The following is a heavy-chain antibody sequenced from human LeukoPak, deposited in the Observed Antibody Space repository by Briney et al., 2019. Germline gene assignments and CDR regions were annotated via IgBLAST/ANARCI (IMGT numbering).Heavy chain of an antibody. D-gene: IGHD3-22*01. CDR2: ISGSGGST. CDR3: AKDSVYYDSSGYIDY. Sequence: GGSLRLSCAASGFTFSSYAMSWVRQAPGKGLEWVSAISGSGGSTYHADSVKGRFTISRDNSKNTLYLQMNSLRAEDTAVYYCAKDSVYYDSSGYIDYWGQGTLVTVSS. V-gene: IGHV3-23*01. J-gene: IGHJ4*02. CDR1: GFTFSSYA.